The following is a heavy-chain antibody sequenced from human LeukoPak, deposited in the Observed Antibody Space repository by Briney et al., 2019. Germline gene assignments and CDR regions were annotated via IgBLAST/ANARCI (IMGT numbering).Heavy chain of an antibody. Sequence: PSETLSLTCAVYGGSFSGYYWSWIRQPPGKGLEWIGEINRSGSTNYNPSLKSRVTISVDTSKNQFSLKLSSVTAADTAVYYCARKSDYVWGSYRTAHLEYFDYWGQGTLVTVSS. CDR3: ARKSDYVWGSYRTAHLEYFDY. CDR1: GGSFSGYY. V-gene: IGHV4-34*01. J-gene: IGHJ4*02. D-gene: IGHD3-16*02. CDR2: INRSGST.